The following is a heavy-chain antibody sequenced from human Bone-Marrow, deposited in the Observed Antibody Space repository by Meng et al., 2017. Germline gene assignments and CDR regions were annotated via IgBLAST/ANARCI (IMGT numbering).Heavy chain of an antibody. CDR3: AGGPTTMAHDFDY. J-gene: IGHJ4*02. CDR2: INHSGST. CDR1: GGSFSDYY. V-gene: IGHV4-34*01. Sequence: QGQLPQSGAGLLKPSETLSLTCVVSGGSFSDYYWSWIRQPPGKRLEWIGEINHSGSTNYNPSLEGRATISVDTSQNNLSLRLSSVTAADSAVYYCAGGPTTMAHDFDYWGQGTLVTVSS. D-gene: IGHD4-11*01.